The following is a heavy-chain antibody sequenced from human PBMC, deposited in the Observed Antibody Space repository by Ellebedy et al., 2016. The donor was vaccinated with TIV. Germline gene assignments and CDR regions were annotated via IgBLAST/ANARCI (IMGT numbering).Heavy chain of an antibody. J-gene: IGHJ3*02. V-gene: IGHV5-51*01. CDR1: GYSFSSHW. CDR2: IYPGDSET. Sequence: PGGSLRLSCKGSGYSFSSHWIGWVRQMPGKGLEWMGNIYPGDSETRYSPSFEGHVTIAADKSITTAYLQWNTLKASDTAMYFCARGPQDAFDIWGQGTMVTVSA. CDR3: ARGPQDAFDI.